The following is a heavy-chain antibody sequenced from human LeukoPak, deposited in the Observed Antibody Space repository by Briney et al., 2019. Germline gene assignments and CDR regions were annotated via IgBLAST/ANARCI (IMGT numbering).Heavy chain of an antibody. V-gene: IGHV3-23*01. Sequence: GGSLRLSCAASGFSVSSNYINWVRQAPGKGLEWVSSISGSARTTFYADSVKGRFTISRAKNTLYLQMNSLRAEDTAGYYCAKTVGYCSGGTCYTQRWFDPWGQGILVTVSS. CDR2: ISGSARTT. CDR1: GFSVSSNY. CDR3: AKTVGYCSGGTCYTQRWFDP. J-gene: IGHJ5*02. D-gene: IGHD2-15*01.